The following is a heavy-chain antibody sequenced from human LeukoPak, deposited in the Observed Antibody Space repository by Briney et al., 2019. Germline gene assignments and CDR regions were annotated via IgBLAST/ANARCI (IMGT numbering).Heavy chain of an antibody. CDR1: GFTFDDYS. D-gene: IGHD5-18*01. J-gene: IGHJ4*02. CDR3: AKDVEVDTAMVPYYFDY. Sequence: GGSLRLSCAASGFTFDDYSMHWVRQAPGKGLGWVSGISWNSDSIGYADSVKGRFTISRDNAKNSLYLQMNSLSAEDTALYYCAKDVEVDTAMVPYYFDYWGQGTLVTVSS. V-gene: IGHV3-9*01. CDR2: ISWNSDSI.